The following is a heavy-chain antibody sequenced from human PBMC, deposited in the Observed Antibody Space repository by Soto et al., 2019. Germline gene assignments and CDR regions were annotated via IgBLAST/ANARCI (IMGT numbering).Heavy chain of an antibody. D-gene: IGHD3-22*01. CDR3: ARVHLDYDSSGYYWGWFAP. V-gene: IGHV1-69*12. CDR1: GGTFSSYA. Sequence: VQLVQSGAEVKKPGSSVKVSCKASGGTFSSYAISWVRQAPGQGLEWMGGIIPIFGTANYAQKFQGRVTLTADESTSTAYMELSSLRSEDTAVYYCARVHLDYDSSGYYWGWFAPWGQGTLVNVSS. CDR2: IIPIFGTA. J-gene: IGHJ5*02.